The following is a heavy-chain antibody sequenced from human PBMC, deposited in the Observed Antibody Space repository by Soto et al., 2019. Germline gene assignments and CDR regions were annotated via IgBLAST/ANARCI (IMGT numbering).Heavy chain of an antibody. CDR1: GFTFSSYS. CDR3: AGGGHCSSTSCSGGGYYYYGMDV. D-gene: IGHD2-2*01. Sequence: GGSLRLSCAASGFTFSSYSMNWVRQAPGKGLEWVSSISSSSSYIYYADSVKGRFTISRDNAKNSLYLQMNSLRAEDTAVYYCAGGGHCSSTSCSGGGYYYYGMDVWGQGTTVTVSS. CDR2: ISSSSSYI. V-gene: IGHV3-21*01. J-gene: IGHJ6*02.